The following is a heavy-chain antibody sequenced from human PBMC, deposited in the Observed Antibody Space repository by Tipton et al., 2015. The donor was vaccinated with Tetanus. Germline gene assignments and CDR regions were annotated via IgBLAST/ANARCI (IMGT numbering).Heavy chain of an antibody. CDR2: IYYTGNT. J-gene: IGHJ4*02. CDR1: GGSISSGGYY. D-gene: IGHD3-16*01. CDR3: ARRGGGPTFDH. Sequence: TLSLTCSVSGGSISSGGYYWSWIRQHPGKGLEWIGYIYYTGNTYYNPSLKSRLTISLDTSKNQFSLRLSSLSAADTAVYFCARRGGGPTFDHWGQGTLVTVSS. V-gene: IGHV4-31*03.